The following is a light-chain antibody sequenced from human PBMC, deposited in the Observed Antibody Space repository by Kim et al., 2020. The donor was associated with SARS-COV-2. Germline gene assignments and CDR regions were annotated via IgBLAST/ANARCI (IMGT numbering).Light chain of an antibody. V-gene: IGLV3-19*01. J-gene: IGLJ3*02. CDR2: GKN. CDR1: SLRNYY. CDR3: ESRDSTSSHL. Sequence: SSELTQDPDVSVALGQTVTITCQGDSLRNYYATWYQQKPGQAPVLVIYGKNRRPSGIPDRFSGSNSGNTASLTITGTQAEDEADYYCESRDSTSSHLFGGGTQLTVL.